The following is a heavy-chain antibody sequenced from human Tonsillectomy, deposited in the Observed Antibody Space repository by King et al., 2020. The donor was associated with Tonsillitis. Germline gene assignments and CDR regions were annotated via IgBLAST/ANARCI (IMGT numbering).Heavy chain of an antibody. Sequence: VQLVESGGGVVQPGRSLRLSCAASGFTFSSYGMYWVRQTPGKGLEWVAVISFDGSDKYYADSVKGRFTISRDNSKNTLYLQMNSLRAEDTAVYYCAKDLYYYDSSGYLDYWGQGTLVTVSS. CDR2: ISFDGSDK. V-gene: IGHV3-30*18. CDR1: GFTFSSYG. D-gene: IGHD3-22*01. J-gene: IGHJ4*02. CDR3: AKDLYYYDSSGYLDY.